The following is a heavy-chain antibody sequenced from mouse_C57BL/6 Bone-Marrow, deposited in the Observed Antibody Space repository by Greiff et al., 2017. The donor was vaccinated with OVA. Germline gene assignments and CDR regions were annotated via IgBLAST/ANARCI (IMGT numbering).Heavy chain of an antibody. Sequence: QVQLQQSGAELVRPGASVKLSCKASGYTFTDYYINWVKQRPGQGLEWIARIYPGSGNTYYNEKFKGKATLTAEKSSSTAYMQLSSLTSEDSAVYFCARGAYYYGSSYVDWYFDVWGTGTTVTVSS. CDR3: ARGAYYYGSSYVDWYFDV. V-gene: IGHV1-76*01. J-gene: IGHJ1*03. D-gene: IGHD1-1*01. CDR1: GYTFTDYY. CDR2: IYPGSGNT.